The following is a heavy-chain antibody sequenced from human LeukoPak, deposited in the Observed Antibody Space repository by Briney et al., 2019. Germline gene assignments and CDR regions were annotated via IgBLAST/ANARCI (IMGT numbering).Heavy chain of an antibody. V-gene: IGHV3-23*01. D-gene: IGHD3-16*01. CDR1: GITFSTYW. CDR2: ISGSGGST. CDR3: ARGQSRWAPNAFDI. Sequence: QTGGSLRLSCAASGITFSTYWMNWVRQAPGKGLEWVSAISGSGGSTYYADSVKGRFTISRDNSKNTLYLQMNSLRAEDTAVYYCARGQSRWAPNAFDIWGQGTMVTVSS. J-gene: IGHJ3*02.